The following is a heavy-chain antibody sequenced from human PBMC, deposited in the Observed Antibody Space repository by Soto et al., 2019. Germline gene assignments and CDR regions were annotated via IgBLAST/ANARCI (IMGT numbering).Heavy chain of an antibody. V-gene: IGHV1-69*02. Sequence: SVKGYCKAAGGGLSGDTIGWVRQAPGQGLEWMGRIIPILGIANYAQKFQGRVTITADKSTSTAYMELSSLRSEDTAVYYCARSLAVADAFDIWGQGTMVTVSS. J-gene: IGHJ3*02. CDR1: GGGLSGDT. D-gene: IGHD6-19*01. CDR3: ARSLAVADAFDI. CDR2: IIPILGIA.